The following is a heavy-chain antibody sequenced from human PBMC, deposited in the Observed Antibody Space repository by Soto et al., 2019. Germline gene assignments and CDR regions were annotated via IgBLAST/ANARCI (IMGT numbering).Heavy chain of an antibody. Sequence: QVQLQQWGAGLLKPSETLSLTCAVYGGSFSGYYWSWIRQPPGKGLEWIGEINHSGSTNYNPSLKSRVTISGDTSKNQFSLKLSSVTAADTAVYYCARGRGYDSRFDYWGQGTLVTVSS. CDR2: INHSGST. J-gene: IGHJ4*02. CDR3: ARGRGYDSRFDY. D-gene: IGHD5-12*01. CDR1: GGSFSGYY. V-gene: IGHV4-34*01.